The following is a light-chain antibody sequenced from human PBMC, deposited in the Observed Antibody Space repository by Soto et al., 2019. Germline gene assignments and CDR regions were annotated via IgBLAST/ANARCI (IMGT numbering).Light chain of an antibody. CDR2: EVT. CDR3: TSYGGSSALQVV. Sequence: QSVLTQPPSASGSPGQSVTISCSGTSSDVGGYDFVSWYQQHPGKAPKLMIYEVTKRPSGVPNRFSGSKSGNTASLTVSGLQAEDEADYYCTSYGGSSALQVVVGGGTKVTVL. CDR1: SSDVGGYDF. J-gene: IGLJ3*02. V-gene: IGLV2-8*01.